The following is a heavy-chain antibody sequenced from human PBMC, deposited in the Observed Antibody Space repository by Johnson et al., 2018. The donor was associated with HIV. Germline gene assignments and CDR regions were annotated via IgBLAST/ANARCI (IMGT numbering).Heavy chain of an antibody. Sequence: VQLVESGGNLVQPGRSLRLSCAASGFTFSSYAMHWVRQAPGKGLEYVSAISSNGGSTYYANSVKGRFIISRDNSKNTLYLQMNSLRAEDSAVYYCARGDYGDYGRDAFDIWGQGTMVTVSS. CDR3: ARGDYGDYGRDAFDI. CDR1: GFTFSSYA. V-gene: IGHV3-64*01. CDR2: ISSNGGST. J-gene: IGHJ3*02. D-gene: IGHD4-17*01.